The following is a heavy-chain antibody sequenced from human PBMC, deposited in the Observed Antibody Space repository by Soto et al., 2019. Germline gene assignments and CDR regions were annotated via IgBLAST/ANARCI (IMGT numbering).Heavy chain of an antibody. D-gene: IGHD3-10*01. Sequence: GGSLRLSCAASGFTFSSYAMSWVRQAPGKGLEWVSAISGSGGSTYYADSVKGRFTISRDNSKNTLYLQMNSLRAEDTAVYYCAKDRRRITMVRGVIIPTDLYGMDVWGQGTTVTVYS. V-gene: IGHV3-23*01. J-gene: IGHJ6*02. CDR1: GFTFSSYA. CDR2: ISGSGGST. CDR3: AKDRRRITMVRGVIIPTDLYGMDV.